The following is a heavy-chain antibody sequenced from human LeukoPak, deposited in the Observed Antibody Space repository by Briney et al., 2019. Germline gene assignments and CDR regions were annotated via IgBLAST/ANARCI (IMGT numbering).Heavy chain of an antibody. D-gene: IGHD6-25*01. CDR3: ARRSAGRLYYYGMDV. CDR1: GFTFSSYE. J-gene: IGHJ6*02. Sequence: GGSLRLSCAASGFTFSSYEMDWVRQAPGKGLEWVSHISSSGGTIYYADSVRGRFTISRDNSKNTLYLQMNSLRAEDTAVYYCARRSAGRLYYYGMDVWGQGTTVTVSS. CDR2: ISSSGGTI. V-gene: IGHV3-48*03.